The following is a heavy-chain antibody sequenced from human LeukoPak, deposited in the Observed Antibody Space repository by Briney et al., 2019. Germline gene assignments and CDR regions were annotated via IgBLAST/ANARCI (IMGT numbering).Heavy chain of an antibody. Sequence: GGSLRLSCAASGFTFSSYAMSWVRQAPGKGLEWVSAISGSGGSTYYADSVKGRFTNSRDNSKNTLYLQMNSLRAEDTAVYYCAKGRDYYGSGSYPLDYWGQGTLVTVSS. CDR1: GFTFSSYA. CDR3: AKGRDYYGSGSYPLDY. J-gene: IGHJ4*02. D-gene: IGHD3-10*01. CDR2: ISGSGGST. V-gene: IGHV3-23*01.